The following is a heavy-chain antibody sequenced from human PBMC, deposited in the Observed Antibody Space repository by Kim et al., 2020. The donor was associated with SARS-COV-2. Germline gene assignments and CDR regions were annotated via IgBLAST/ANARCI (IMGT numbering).Heavy chain of an antibody. V-gene: IGHV3-23*03. Sequence: GGSLRLSCAASGFIFSGYAMNWVRQAPGKGLEWVSVIYTSSSRTTYYADSVKGRFTISRDKSKNMLYLKMDILRAEDTAVYYCAKPGGNFAPYYFDYWGQGTLVTVSS. CDR1: GFIFSGYA. CDR3: AKPGGNFAPYYFDY. J-gene: IGHJ4*02. D-gene: IGHD3-9*01. CDR2: IYTSSSRT.